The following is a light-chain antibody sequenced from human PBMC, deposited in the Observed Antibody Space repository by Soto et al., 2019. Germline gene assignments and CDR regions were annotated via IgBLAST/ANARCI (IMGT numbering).Light chain of an antibody. J-gene: IGLJ2*01. V-gene: IGLV4-69*01. CDR1: SGHSSYA. CDR2: VNSDGRH. CDR3: QTWDTASVV. Sequence: QPVLTQSPSASASLGASVKLTCTLSSGHSSYAIAWHQQQPKRGPRYLMKVNSDGRHNNGDGIPDRFSGSSSGAERYLIISSLQSEDEADYYCQTWDTASVVFGGGTKLTVL.